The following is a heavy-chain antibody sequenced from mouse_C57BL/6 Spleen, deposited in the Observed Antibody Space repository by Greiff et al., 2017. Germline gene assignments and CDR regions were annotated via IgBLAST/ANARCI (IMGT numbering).Heavy chain of an antibody. J-gene: IGHJ4*01. CDR1: GFTFTDYY. CDR3: ASPWIYYGNYGGMDY. CDR2: IRNKANGYPS. Sequence: EVLLVQSGGGLVRPGGSLSLSCAASGFTFTDYYMSWVRQPPGQGLEWLGFIRNKANGYPSEYSASVKGRFTISRDNSPSILYLQMNALRAEDSATYYCASPWIYYGNYGGMDYWGQGTSVTVSA. V-gene: IGHV7-3*01. D-gene: IGHD2-1*01.